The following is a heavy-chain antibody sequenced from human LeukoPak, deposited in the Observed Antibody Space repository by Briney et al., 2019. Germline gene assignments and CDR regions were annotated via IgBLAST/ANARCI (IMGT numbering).Heavy chain of an antibody. CDR3: AKDSGFGELWYYYYYYMDV. V-gene: IGHV3-30*02. Sequence: GGSLRLSCAASGFTFSSYGMHWVRQAPGKGLEWVAFIRYDGSSKYYADSVKGRFTISRDNSKNTLYLQMNSLRAEDTAVYYCAKDSGFGELWYYYYYYMDVWGKGTTVTISS. D-gene: IGHD3-10*01. J-gene: IGHJ6*03. CDR1: GFTFSSYG. CDR2: IRYDGSSK.